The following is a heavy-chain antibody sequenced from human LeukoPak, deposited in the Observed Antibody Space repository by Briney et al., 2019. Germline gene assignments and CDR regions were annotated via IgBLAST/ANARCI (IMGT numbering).Heavy chain of an antibody. Sequence: SETLSLTCTVSGGSISSYYWSWVRQPPGKGLEWIGYIHYSGSTNNNPSLKSRVTISLDTSKNEFSLKLGSVTAADTAVYYCAGYYYGSGSYYLDPWGQGTLVTVSS. CDR2: IHYSGST. CDR3: AGYYYGSGSYYLDP. V-gene: IGHV4-59*01. J-gene: IGHJ5*02. CDR1: GGSISSYY. D-gene: IGHD3-10*01.